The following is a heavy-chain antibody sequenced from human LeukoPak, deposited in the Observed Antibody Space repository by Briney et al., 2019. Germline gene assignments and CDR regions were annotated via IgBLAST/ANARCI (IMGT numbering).Heavy chain of an antibody. CDR1: GFTFNHYW. CDR2: IKQDGSEK. J-gene: IGHJ4*02. V-gene: IGHV3-7*01. Sequence: GGSPRLSCIASGFTFNHYWMSWVRQAPGKGLEWVANIKQDGSEKYYLESVKGRFTISRDNAKNSLYLQMNSLRAEDTAVYYCAGLQWLLPTGGYWGQGILVTVSS. D-gene: IGHD3-22*01. CDR3: AGLQWLLPTGGY.